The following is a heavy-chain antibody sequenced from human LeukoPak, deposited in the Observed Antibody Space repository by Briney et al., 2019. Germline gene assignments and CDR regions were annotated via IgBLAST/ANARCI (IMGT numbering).Heavy chain of an antibody. Sequence: SETLSLTCTVSGDSIRSSSDYWGWIRQPPGKGLEWIGTIYYTGSTDYKSSLKSRLTISIDTPKNQFSLKLSSVTAADTAVYYCARPKAVAGARGVFDIWGQGTMVTVSS. CDR1: GDSIRSSSDY. CDR2: IYYTGST. D-gene: IGHD6-19*01. CDR3: ARPKAVAGARGVFDI. J-gene: IGHJ3*02. V-gene: IGHV4-39*01.